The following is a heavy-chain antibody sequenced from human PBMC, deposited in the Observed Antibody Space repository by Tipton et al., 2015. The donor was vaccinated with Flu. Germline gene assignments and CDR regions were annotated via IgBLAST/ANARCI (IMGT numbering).Heavy chain of an antibody. CDR1: GFTVSSNY. V-gene: IGHV3-53*01. D-gene: IGHD4-11*01. CDR3: ARRDFSNYVSDPKNWFDR. Sequence: VQLVQSGGGLIQPGGSLRLSCAASGFTVSSNYLSWVRQAPGKGLEWVSVIYSDGTTYYADSVKGRFTISRDNSKNTLYLQINTLRADDTAVYYCARRDFSNYVSDPKNWFDRWGQGILVTVSS. CDR2: IYSDGTT. J-gene: IGHJ5*02.